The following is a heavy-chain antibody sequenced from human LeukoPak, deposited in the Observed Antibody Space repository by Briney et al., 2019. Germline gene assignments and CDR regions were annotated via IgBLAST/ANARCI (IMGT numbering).Heavy chain of an antibody. CDR2: ISIYKGNT. D-gene: IGHD3-9*01. CDR3: ARDQGNYDTLTGYYPAPYFDY. V-gene: IGHV1-18*01. J-gene: IGHJ4*02. CDR1: GYTFTSYG. Sequence: ASVKVSCKASGYTFTSYGISWVRQAPGQGLEWMGWISIYKGNTNYAQKFQGRVTMTTDTSTSTAYMELRSLSSDDTAVYYCARDQGNYDTLTGYYPAPYFDYWAREPWSPSPQ.